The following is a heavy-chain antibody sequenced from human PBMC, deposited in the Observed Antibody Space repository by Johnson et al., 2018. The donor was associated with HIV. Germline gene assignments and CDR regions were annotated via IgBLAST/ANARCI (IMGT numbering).Heavy chain of an antibody. CDR3: ARELRGPDAFDI. J-gene: IGHJ3*02. Sequence: QVQLVESGGGVVQPGRSLRLSCAASGFTFSSYAMHWVRQAPGKGLEWVAVISYETTNKHYADSVKGRFTIYRDNSKSTLILQINGLKDEDTAIYYCARELRGPDAFDIWGQGTMVTVSS. CDR1: GFTFSSYA. V-gene: IGHV3-30-3*01. CDR2: ISYETTNK.